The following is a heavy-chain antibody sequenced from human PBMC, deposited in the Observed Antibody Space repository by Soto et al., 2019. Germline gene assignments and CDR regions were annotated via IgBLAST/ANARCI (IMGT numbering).Heavy chain of an antibody. CDR1: GFSFSTYS. J-gene: IGHJ6*02. D-gene: IGHD6-6*01. Sequence: EVQLVESGGGLVQPGGSLRISCAASGFSFSTYSMNWVRQAPGKGLEWVSYISSRSYTIYYVDSVKGRFTISRDNAKNSLYLQRNSLREEDTAVYYCARGGSSSDNGMDVWGQGTTVTVSS. CDR3: ARGGSSSDNGMDV. V-gene: IGHV3-48*02. CDR2: ISSRSYTI.